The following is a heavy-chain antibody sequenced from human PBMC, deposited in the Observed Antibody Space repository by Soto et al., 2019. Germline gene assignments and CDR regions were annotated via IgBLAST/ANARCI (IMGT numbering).Heavy chain of an antibody. J-gene: IGHJ6*02. CDR2: IYYSGST. Sequence: SETLSLTCTVSGGSISSGGYYWSWIRQHPGKGLEWIGYIYYSGSTYYNPSLKSRVTISVDASKNQFSLKLSSVTAADTAVYYCASTKYGSSSGYYYYGMDVWGQGTTVTVSS. CDR3: ASTKYGSSSGYYYYGMDV. V-gene: IGHV4-31*02. CDR1: GGSISSGGYY. D-gene: IGHD6-6*01.